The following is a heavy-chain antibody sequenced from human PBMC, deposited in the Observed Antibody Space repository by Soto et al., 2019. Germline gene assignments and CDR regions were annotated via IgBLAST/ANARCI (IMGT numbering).Heavy chain of an antibody. D-gene: IGHD5-12*01. CDR2: IYYSGST. Sequence: PSETLSLTCTVSGGSISSYYWSWIRQPPGKGLEWIGYIYYSGSTSYNPSLKSRVTISVDTSKNQFSLKLSSVTAADTAVYYCARLLSGYDERRGDAFDIWGQGTMVTVSS. CDR1: GGSISSYY. CDR3: ARLLSGYDERRGDAFDI. V-gene: IGHV4-59*08. J-gene: IGHJ3*02.